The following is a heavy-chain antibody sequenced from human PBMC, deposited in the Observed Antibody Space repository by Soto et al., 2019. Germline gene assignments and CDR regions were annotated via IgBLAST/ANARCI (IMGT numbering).Heavy chain of an antibody. CDR1: GYTFTGYY. D-gene: IGHD2-15*01. Sequence: ASVKVSCKASGYTFTGYYMHWVRQAPGQGLGWMGWINPNSGGTNYAQKFQGWVTMTRDTSISTAYMELSRLRSDDTAVYYCARDPRYCSGGSCYQEAYYYGMDVWGQGTTVTVSS. J-gene: IGHJ6*02. CDR3: ARDPRYCSGGSCYQEAYYYGMDV. CDR2: INPNSGGT. V-gene: IGHV1-2*04.